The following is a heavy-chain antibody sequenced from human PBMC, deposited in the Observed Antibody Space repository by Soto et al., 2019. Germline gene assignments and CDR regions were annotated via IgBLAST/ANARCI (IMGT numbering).Heavy chain of an antibody. CDR3: ASTHYDFWSGQNYYYYGMDV. D-gene: IGHD3-3*01. V-gene: IGHV3-33*01. J-gene: IGHJ6*02. Sequence: GGSLRLSCAASGFTFSSYGMHWVRQAPCKGLEWVAVIWYDGSNKYYADSVKGRFTISRDNSKNTLYLQMNSLRAEDTAVYYCASTHYDFWSGQNYYYYGMDVWGQGTTVTVSS. CDR2: IWYDGSNK. CDR1: GFTFSSYG.